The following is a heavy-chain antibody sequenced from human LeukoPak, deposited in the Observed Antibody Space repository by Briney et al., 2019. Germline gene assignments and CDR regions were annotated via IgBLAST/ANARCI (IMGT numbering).Heavy chain of an antibody. J-gene: IGHJ6*02. Sequence: GASVTVSCTASGYTFTSYDINWVRQATGQGLEWMGWMNPNSGNTGYAQKFQGRVTMTRNTSISTAYMELSSLRSEDTAVYYCARYCSSTSCYVWANYYYGMDVWGQGTTVTVSS. V-gene: IGHV1-8*01. CDR3: ARYCSSTSCYVWANYYYGMDV. D-gene: IGHD2-2*01. CDR2: MNPNSGNT. CDR1: GYTFTSYD.